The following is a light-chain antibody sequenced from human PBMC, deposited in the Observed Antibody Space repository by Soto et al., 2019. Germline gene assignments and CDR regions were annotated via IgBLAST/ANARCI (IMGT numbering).Light chain of an antibody. Sequence: DIQMTQSPSSLSASEGDRVSIRCQASQDIRNYLNCYQQKPGKAPKLLIYDASNLETGVPSRFSGRGSGTHFDLTISSLQPEDIATYYCQQYDNLPITFGQGTRLEI. CDR3: QQYDNLPIT. J-gene: IGKJ5*01. CDR1: QDIRNY. CDR2: DAS. V-gene: IGKV1-33*01.